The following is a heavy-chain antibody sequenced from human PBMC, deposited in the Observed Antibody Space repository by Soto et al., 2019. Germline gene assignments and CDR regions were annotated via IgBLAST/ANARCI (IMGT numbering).Heavy chain of an antibody. CDR3: ERGSMVRGGNSGYYFDY. Sequence: PSETLSLTCTVSGGSISSSIYFWGWIRQPPGKGLEWIGNVYYSGSTYYNPSLKGRVTVSMDRSKNQFSLKLSSVAAADSAVYYCERGSMVRGGNSGYYFDYWGQGTPVTVSS. J-gene: IGHJ4*02. CDR1: GGSISSSIYF. CDR2: VYYSGST. D-gene: IGHD3-10*01. V-gene: IGHV4-39*02.